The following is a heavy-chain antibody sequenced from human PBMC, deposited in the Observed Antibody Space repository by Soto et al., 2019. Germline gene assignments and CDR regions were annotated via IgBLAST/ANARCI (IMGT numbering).Heavy chain of an antibody. V-gene: IGHV1-18*01. J-gene: IGHJ4*02. CDR2: ISAYNGNT. CDR3: ARYYYYDSSGYYPFDY. CDR1: GYTFTSYG. D-gene: IGHD3-22*01. Sequence: GASVKVSCKASGYTFTSYGISWVLQAPGQGLEWMGWISAYNGNTNYAQKLQGRVTMTTDTSTSTAYMELRSLRSDDTAVYYCARYYYYDSSGYYPFDYWGQGTLVTVSS.